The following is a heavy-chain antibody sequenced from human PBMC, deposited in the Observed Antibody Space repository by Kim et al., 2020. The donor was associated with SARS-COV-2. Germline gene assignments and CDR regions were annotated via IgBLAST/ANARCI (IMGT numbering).Heavy chain of an antibody. V-gene: IGHV3-7*01. D-gene: IGHD2-15*01. Sequence: GGSLRLSCAASGFTFNSYLMSWVRQAPGKGLEWVASVKKDGSDKYYVDSVKGRFTISRDNAKNSQYLQMNSLRAEDTAVYYCARGSAFSYWGQGTLVTVS. J-gene: IGHJ4*02. CDR2: VKKDGSDK. CDR3: ARGSAFSY. CDR1: GFTFNSYL.